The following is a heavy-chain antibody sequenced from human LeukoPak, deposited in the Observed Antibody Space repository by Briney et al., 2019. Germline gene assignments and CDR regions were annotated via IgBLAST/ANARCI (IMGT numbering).Heavy chain of an antibody. CDR3: AKDAQRGFDYSNSLEY. D-gene: IGHD4-11*01. V-gene: IGHV3-7*01. CDR2: IKQDGSET. J-gene: IGHJ4*02. Sequence: GGSLRLSCIGSGFTFSLPWMSWVRQAPGKGLEWVANIKQDGSETNFVDSVKGRFTISRDNAKNSLHLQMNGLRVDDTAIYYCAKDAQRGFDYSNSLEYWGQGTLVTVSS. CDR1: GFTFSLPW.